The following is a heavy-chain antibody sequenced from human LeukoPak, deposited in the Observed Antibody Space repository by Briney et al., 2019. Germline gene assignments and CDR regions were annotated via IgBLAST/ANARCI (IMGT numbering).Heavy chain of an antibody. CDR2: IYSGGST. CDR1: GFIVSCNY. V-gene: IGHV3-66*01. J-gene: IGHJ4*02. CDR3: AKDRLGGMMYFDF. Sequence: ASLRLSCAACGFIVSCNYMSWVRQAAGDGLEWVSVIYSGGSTFYADSVKGRFTISRDNSKNTLYLQMNSLRAEDTAVYYFAKDRLGGMMYFDFWGQGTLVTVSS. D-gene: IGHD3-16*01.